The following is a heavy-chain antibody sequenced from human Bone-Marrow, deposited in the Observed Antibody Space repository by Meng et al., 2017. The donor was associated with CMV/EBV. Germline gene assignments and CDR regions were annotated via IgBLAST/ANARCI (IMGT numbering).Heavy chain of an antibody. Sequence: SLKISCAASGFTFDDYAMHWVRQAPGKGLEWVSGISWNSGSIGYADSVKGRFTISRDNAKNTLYLQMNSLRAEDTAVYYCARRKSSSSVGGMDVWGQGTAVTVSS. CDR2: ISWNSGSI. CDR3: ARRKSSSSVGGMDV. V-gene: IGHV3-9*01. D-gene: IGHD6-6*01. J-gene: IGHJ6*02. CDR1: GFTFDDYA.